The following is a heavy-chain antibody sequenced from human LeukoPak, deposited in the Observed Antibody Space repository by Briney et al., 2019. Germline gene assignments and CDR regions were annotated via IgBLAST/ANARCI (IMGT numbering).Heavy chain of an antibody. CDR2: IYHSGST. J-gene: IGHJ3*02. CDR3: AREEGVGVGGRGGAFDI. D-gene: IGHD3-16*01. V-gene: IGHV4-30-2*01. CDR1: GGSISSGGYY. Sequence: TSETLSLTCTVSGGSISSGGYYWSWIRQPPGKGLEWIGYIYHSGSTYYNPSLKSRVTISVDTSKNQFSLKLSSVTAADTAVYYCAREEGVGVGGRGGAFDIWGQGTMVTVSS.